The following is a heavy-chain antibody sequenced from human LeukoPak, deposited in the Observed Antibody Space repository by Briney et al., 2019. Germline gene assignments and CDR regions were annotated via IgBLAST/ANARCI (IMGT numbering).Heavy chain of an antibody. J-gene: IGHJ4*02. D-gene: IGHD3-10*01. CDR2: IKQDGSEK. CDR1: GFTFSSYW. V-gene: IGHV3-7*01. Sequence: GSLRLSCAASGFTFSSYWMSWVRQAPGKGLEWVAKIKQDGSEKYYVDSMKGRFTIYRDNAKNSLYLQMKSLRAEDTAVYYCARSLLWFGELSHFDYWVQGTIVSVSS. CDR3: ARSLLWFGELSHFDY.